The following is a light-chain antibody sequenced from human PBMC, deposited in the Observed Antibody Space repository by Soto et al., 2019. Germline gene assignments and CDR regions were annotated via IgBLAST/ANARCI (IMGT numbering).Light chain of an antibody. CDR3: QQRSNWPPDYT. V-gene: IGKV3-11*01. Sequence: EIVLTQSPATLSLSPGERATLSCRASQTIRTDLAWYQQKPGQGPRRLIYDASNRATGIPARFSGSGSGTDFTLTISSLEPEDFALYYCQQRSNWPPDYTFGQGTRLEIK. CDR1: QTIRTD. CDR2: DAS. J-gene: IGKJ2*01.